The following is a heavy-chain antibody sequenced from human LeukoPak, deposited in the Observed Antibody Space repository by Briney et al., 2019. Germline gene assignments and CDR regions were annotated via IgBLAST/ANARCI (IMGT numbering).Heavy chain of an antibody. J-gene: IGHJ5*02. CDR2: ISGSGGST. D-gene: IGHD2-21*01. CDR1: GFTFSSYG. V-gene: IGHV3-23*01. Sequence: PGGSLRLSCAASGFTFSSYGMHWVRQAPGKGPEWVSAISGSGGSTYYADSVKGRFTISRDNSKNTLYLQMNSLRAEDTAVYYCAKGAYNPFDPWGQGTLVTVSS. CDR3: AKGAYNPFDP.